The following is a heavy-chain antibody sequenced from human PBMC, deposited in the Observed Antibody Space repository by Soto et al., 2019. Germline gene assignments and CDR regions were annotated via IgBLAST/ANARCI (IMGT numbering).Heavy chain of an antibody. CDR1: GFTFISYE. CDR2: ISSSGSTI. D-gene: IGHD6-6*01. V-gene: IGHV3-48*03. J-gene: IGHJ4*02. CDR3: ARADPSSIAAHFDY. Sequence: LRLSFAASGFTFISYEMNWVRQAPGKGLEWVSYISSSGSTIYYADSVKGRFTISRDNAKNSLYLQMNSLRAEDTAVYYCARADPSSIAAHFDYWGQGTLVTVSS.